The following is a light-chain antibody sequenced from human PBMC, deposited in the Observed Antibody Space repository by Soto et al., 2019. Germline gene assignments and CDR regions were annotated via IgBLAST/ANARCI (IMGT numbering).Light chain of an antibody. CDR2: WAS. CDR1: QSVLYSSNNKNY. Sequence: DIVMTQSPDSLAVSLGERATINCKSSQSVLYSSNNKNYLAWYQQKQGQPPKLLIYWASTRESGVPDRFSGSGSGADFSLTISSLHAEDVAVYYGQQYYDAPQTFGQRTKVEIK. V-gene: IGKV4-1*01. J-gene: IGKJ1*01. CDR3: QQYYDAPQT.